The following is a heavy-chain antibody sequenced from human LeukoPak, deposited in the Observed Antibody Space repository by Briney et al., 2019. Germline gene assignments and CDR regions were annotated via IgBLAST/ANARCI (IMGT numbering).Heavy chain of an antibody. CDR1: GFTFSDYY. V-gene: IGHV3-66*01. D-gene: IGHD4-17*01. Sequence: GGSLRLSCAASGFTFSDYYMSWVRQAPGKGLEWVSVIYSGGSTYYADSVKGRFTISRDNSKNALYLQMNSLRAEDTAVYYCARGKDYGDYVLDYWGQGTLVTVSS. J-gene: IGHJ4*02. CDR2: IYSGGST. CDR3: ARGKDYGDYVLDY.